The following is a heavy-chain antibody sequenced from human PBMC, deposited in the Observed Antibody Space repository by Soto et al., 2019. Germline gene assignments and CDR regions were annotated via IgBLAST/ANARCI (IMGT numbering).Heavy chain of an antibody. CDR2: VYFSGST. Sequence: PSETLSLTCTVSGGSITNFHWSWIRQPPGKGLEWIGYVYFSGSTKYNPSFKSRVTMSIDTSKNGFSLRLISVTAADSAAYFCAAYDSEGYFDYWGQGALVTVSS. D-gene: IGHD3-22*01. CDR3: AAYDSEGYFDY. CDR1: GGSITNFH. J-gene: IGHJ4*02. V-gene: IGHV4-59*01.